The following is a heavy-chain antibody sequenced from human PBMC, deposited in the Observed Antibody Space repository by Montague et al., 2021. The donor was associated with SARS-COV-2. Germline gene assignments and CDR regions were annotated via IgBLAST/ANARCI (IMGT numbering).Heavy chain of an antibody. J-gene: IGHJ6*02. CDR1: GGSSSSDY. Sequence: SETLSLTCTVSGGSSSSDYWSWIRQPPGKGLEWIGYISYSGSTTYNPSLKSRVTISVDTSKNQFSLKLSSVTAADTAVYYCARFGPYYGSGSYYNGGMDVWGQGTTVTVSS. CDR2: ISYSGST. V-gene: IGHV4-59*01. D-gene: IGHD3-10*01. CDR3: ARFGPYYGSGSYYNGGMDV.